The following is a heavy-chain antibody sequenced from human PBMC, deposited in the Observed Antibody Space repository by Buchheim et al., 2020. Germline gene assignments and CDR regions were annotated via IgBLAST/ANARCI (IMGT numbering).Heavy chain of an antibody. V-gene: IGHV4-4*07. CDR1: GDSISSNY. CDR3: ARDLTTGLDY. D-gene: IGHD4-17*01. J-gene: IGHJ4*01. Sequence: QVHLQESGPGLVKPSETLSLTCSVSGDSISSNYWSWIRQPDGKGLEWIGRTSSRGSTNYNPSLKSRVTMSLDTSKNQFSLQLESVTAADAAIYFCARDLTTGLDYWGHG. CDR2: TSSRGST.